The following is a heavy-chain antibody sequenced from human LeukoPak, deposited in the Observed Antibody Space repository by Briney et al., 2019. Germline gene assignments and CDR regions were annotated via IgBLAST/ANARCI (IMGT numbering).Heavy chain of an antibody. CDR1: GFIFSSFA. Sequence: GGSLRLSCAASGFIFSSFAMSWVRQAPGKGLEWVSAISGSGGSTYYADSVKGRFTISRDNSKNTLYLQMNSLRAEDTAVYYCAKDRDRGSGYFDYWGQGTLVTVSS. D-gene: IGHD3-22*01. J-gene: IGHJ4*02. CDR2: ISGSGGST. CDR3: AKDRDRGSGYFDY. V-gene: IGHV3-23*01.